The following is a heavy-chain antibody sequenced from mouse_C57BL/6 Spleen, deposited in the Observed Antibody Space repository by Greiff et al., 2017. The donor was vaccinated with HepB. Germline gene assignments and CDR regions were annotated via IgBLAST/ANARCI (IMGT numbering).Heavy chain of an antibody. CDR3: AGDHSNYGYCDY. V-gene: IGHV1-80*01. CDR2: IYPGDGDT. CDR1: GYAFSSYW. Sequence: QVQLQQSGAELVKPGASVKISCKASGYAFSSYWMNWVKQRPGKGLEWIGQIYPGDGDTNYNGKFKGKATLTADKSSSTAYMQLSSLTSEDSAVYFCAGDHSNYGYCDYWGQGTTLTVSS. J-gene: IGHJ2*01. D-gene: IGHD2-5*01.